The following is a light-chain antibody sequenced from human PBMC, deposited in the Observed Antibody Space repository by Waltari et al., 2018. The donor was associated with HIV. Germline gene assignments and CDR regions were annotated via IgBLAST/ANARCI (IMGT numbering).Light chain of an antibody. CDR2: QDQ. CDR1: RLGDKY. CDR3: QAWDSGTAV. J-gene: IGLJ3*02. Sequence: SYELTQPPSVSVSPGPTASAACSGARLGDKYTSWYQQRPGQSPLVVIYQDQKRPSGIPDRFSGSKSGDTATLTISGTQTMDEADYYCQAWDSGTAVFGGGTKLTVL. V-gene: IGLV3-1*01.